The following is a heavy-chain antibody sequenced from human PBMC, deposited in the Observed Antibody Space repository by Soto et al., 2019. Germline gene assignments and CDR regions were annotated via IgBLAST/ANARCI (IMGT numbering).Heavy chain of an antibody. CDR1: GYTFTSYG. V-gene: IGHV1-18*01. D-gene: IGHD3-10*01. J-gene: IGHJ6*01. Sequence: QVQLVQSGAEVKKPGASVKVSCKASGYTFTSYGISWVRQAPGQGLEWMGWISAYNGNTNYVQKLQGRVTMTTDTSTSTAYMELRSLRSDDTAVYYCARNRLWFGEPWAHEYSYYGMVVWAQGTTVTVST. CDR2: ISAYNGNT. CDR3: ARNRLWFGEPWAHEYSYYGMVV.